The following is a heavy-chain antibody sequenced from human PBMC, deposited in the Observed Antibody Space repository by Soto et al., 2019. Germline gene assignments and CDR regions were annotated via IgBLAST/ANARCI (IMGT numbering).Heavy chain of an antibody. CDR3: ARGRVVPAATATYYFDY. J-gene: IGHJ4*02. Sequence: EVQLVESGGGLVQPGGSLRLSCAASGFTVSSYSMNRVRQAPGKGLEWVSYISSSSSTIYYADSVKGRFTISRDNAKNSLYLQMNSLRAEDTAVYYCARGRVVPAATATYYFDYWGQGTLVTVSS. V-gene: IGHV3-48*01. CDR2: ISSSSSTI. CDR1: GFTVSSYS. D-gene: IGHD2-2*01.